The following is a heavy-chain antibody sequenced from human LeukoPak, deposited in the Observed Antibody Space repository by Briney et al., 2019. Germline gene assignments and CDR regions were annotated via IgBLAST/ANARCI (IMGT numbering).Heavy chain of an antibody. CDR1: GFMFSNYG. CDR3: AKDLRRRYYFGSGSRGGTFDI. CDR2: ISYDGCNK. Sequence: GGSLRLSCAASGFMFSNYGMQWVRQAPGKGLEWVAVISYDGCNKYYADSVKGRFTISRDNSKNTLYLQMNSLRAEDTAVYYCAKDLRRRYYFGSGSRGGTFDIWGQGTMVTVSS. J-gene: IGHJ3*02. V-gene: IGHV3-30*18. D-gene: IGHD3-10*01.